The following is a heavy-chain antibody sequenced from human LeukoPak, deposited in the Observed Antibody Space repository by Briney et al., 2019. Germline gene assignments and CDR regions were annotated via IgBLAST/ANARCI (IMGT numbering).Heavy chain of an antibody. CDR1: GYTFTSYY. D-gene: IGHD3-9*01. Sequence: ASVKVSCKASGYTFTSYYMHWVRQAPGQGLEWMGWINPNSGVTNYAHKFQGRIIMTRDTSISTVYMDLSSLRSDDTALYYCARGGGFYNDYFDPWGQGSLVTVPS. CDR2: INPNSGVT. CDR3: ARGGGFYNDYFDP. J-gene: IGHJ5*02. V-gene: IGHV1-2*02.